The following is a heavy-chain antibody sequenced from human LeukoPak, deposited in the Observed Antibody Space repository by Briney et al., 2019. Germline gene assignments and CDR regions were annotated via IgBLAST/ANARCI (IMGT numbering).Heavy chain of an antibody. D-gene: IGHD5-18*01. Sequence: GGSLRLSCAASGFTFSDYWMTWVRQAPGKGLEWVSSISSSSSYIYYADSVKGRFTISRDNAKNSLYLQMNSLRAEDTAVYYCARDRRGYSYGFDYWGQGTLVTVSS. CDR1: GFTFSDYW. J-gene: IGHJ4*02. CDR3: ARDRRGYSYGFDY. CDR2: ISSSSSYI. V-gene: IGHV3-21*01.